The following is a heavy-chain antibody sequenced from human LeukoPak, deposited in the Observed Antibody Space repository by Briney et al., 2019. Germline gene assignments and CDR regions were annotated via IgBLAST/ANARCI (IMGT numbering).Heavy chain of an antibody. CDR2: INPSGGST. CDR3: ARAPQGLHCSGGSCYSVVRFDY. CDR1: GYTFTSYY. D-gene: IGHD2-15*01. J-gene: IGHJ4*02. V-gene: IGHV1-46*01. Sequence: ASVKVSCKASGYTFTSYYMHWVRQAPGQGLEWMGIINPSGGSTSYAQKFQGRVTMTRDMSTSTVYMELSSLRSEDTAVYYCARAPQGLHCSGGSCYSVVRFDYWGQGTLVTVSS.